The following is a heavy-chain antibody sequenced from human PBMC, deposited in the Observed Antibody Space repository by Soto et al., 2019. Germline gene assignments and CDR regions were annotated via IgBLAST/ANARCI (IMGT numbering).Heavy chain of an antibody. J-gene: IGHJ4*02. CDR2: INWNGASA. Sequence: EVQLVESGGGVARPGGSLRLSCAGSGFAFDDYGMSWVRQSPGKGLEWVSGINWNGASAGYADSVKGRFTISRDNAKDSLYLQMTNLRVEDTGFYYCARGDYCRATSCYLFFAHWGQGTLVTVSS. CDR3: ARGDYCRATSCYLFFAH. CDR1: GFAFDDYG. D-gene: IGHD2-2*01. V-gene: IGHV3-20*04.